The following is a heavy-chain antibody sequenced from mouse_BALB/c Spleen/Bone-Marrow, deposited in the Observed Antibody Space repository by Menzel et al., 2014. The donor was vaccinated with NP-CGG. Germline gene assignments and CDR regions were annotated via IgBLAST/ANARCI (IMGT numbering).Heavy chain of an antibody. CDR3: ARGGSSYGWYFDV. CDR2: IDPANGNT. D-gene: IGHD1-1*01. Sequence: EIQLHQSGAELVKPGASVKLSCTASGFNIKDTYMHWVKQRPEQGLEWIGRIDPANGNTKYDPKFQGKATITADTSSNTAYLQLSSLTSEDTAVYYCARGGSSYGWYFDVWGAGTTVTVSS. CDR1: GFNIKDTY. J-gene: IGHJ1*01. V-gene: IGHV14-3*02.